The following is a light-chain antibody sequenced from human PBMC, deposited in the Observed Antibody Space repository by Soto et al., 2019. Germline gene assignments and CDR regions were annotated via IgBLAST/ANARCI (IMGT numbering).Light chain of an antibody. CDR2: DAS. CDR1: QSVSSY. Sequence: EIVSTQSPATLSLSPGERATLSCRASQSVSSYLAWYQQKPGQAPRLLIYDASKRATGIPGRFSGSGSGTDFTLTISSLEPEDSAVYYCQQRSNWPHTFGQGTKLEI. CDR3: QQRSNWPHT. V-gene: IGKV3-11*01. J-gene: IGKJ2*01.